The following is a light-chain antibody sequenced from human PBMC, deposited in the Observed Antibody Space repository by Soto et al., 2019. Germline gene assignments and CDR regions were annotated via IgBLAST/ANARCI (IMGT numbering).Light chain of an antibody. CDR1: QSVSSD. J-gene: IGKJ1*01. CDR2: GAS. CDR3: QQYNNWPRT. Sequence: EIVMTQSPATLSVSPGERVTLSCRASQSVSSDLAWYHQKPGQAPRLLIYGASTRATGIPARFSGSGSGTEFTLTINSLQSEDFAVYYCQQYNNWPRTFGQGTRWIS. V-gene: IGKV3-15*01.